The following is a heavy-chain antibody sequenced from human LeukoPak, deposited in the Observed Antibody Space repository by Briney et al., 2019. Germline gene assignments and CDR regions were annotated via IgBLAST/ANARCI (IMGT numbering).Heavy chain of an antibody. Sequence: ASVKVSCKASGYTFTNYYMHWVRQAPGQGLEWMGIINPSGGSTSYAQKLQGRVTMTTDTSTSTAYMELRSLRSDDTAVYYCASDTKRSRARWENLGIDPWGQGTLVTVSS. CDR2: INPSGGST. CDR1: GYTFTNYY. D-gene: IGHD3-16*01. V-gene: IGHV1-46*01. CDR3: ASDTKRSRARWENLGIDP. J-gene: IGHJ5*02.